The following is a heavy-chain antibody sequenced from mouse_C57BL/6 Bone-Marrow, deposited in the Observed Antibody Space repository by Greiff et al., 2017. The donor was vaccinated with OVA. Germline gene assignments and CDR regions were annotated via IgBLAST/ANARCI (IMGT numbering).Heavy chain of an antibody. J-gene: IGHJ3*01. CDR3: AIPKLGRFAY. V-gene: IGHV1-74*01. CDR2: IHPSDSDT. CDR1: GYTFTSYW. Sequence: QVHVKQPGAELVKPGASVKVSCKASGYTFTSYWMHWVKQRPGQGLEWIGRIHPSDSDTNYNQKFKGKAPLTVDKSSSTAYMQLSSLTSEDSAVYYCAIPKLGRFAYWGQGTLVTVSA. D-gene: IGHD4-1*01.